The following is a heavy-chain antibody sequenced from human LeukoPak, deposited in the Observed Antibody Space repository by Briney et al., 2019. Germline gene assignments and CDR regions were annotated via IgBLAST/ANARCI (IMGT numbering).Heavy chain of an antibody. Sequence: GGSLRLSCAASGFTSRNYGMQWVGQAPGKGLEWVALIYYAGSNKYYTDSVTGRFTISRDNSKNTLYLQMNSPRAEDTAVYYCAKIRGRDSSRWYVDYWGQGTVVTVSS. D-gene: IGHD6-13*01. CDR3: AKIRGRDSSRWYVDY. CDR2: IYYAGSNK. J-gene: IGHJ4*02. V-gene: IGHV3-30*02. CDR1: GFTSRNYG.